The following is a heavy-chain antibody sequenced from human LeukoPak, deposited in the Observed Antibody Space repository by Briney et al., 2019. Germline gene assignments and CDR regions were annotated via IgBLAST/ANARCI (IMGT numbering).Heavy chain of an antibody. CDR3: ARSFAPSRSGAFDI. J-gene: IGHJ3*02. CDR1: GGSISSSTYY. V-gene: IGHV4-39*01. CDR2: IYYSGST. Sequence: SETLSLTCTVSGGSISSSTYYWGWLRQPPGKGLEWIGSIYYSGSTYYNPSPKSRVTISISTSRNQFSLKLDSLTAADMAVYYCARSFAPSRSGAFDIWGQGAMVTVSS. D-gene: IGHD6-13*01.